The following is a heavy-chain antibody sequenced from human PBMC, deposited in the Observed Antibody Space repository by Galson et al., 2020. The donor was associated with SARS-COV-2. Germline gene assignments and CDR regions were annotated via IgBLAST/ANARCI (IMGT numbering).Heavy chain of an antibody. D-gene: IGHD3-10*01. J-gene: IGHJ5*02. V-gene: IGHV4-39*01. CDR1: GGSISSSSYY. CDR2: IYYSGST. Sequence: ETSETLSLTCTVSGGSISSSSYYWGWIRQPPGKGLEWIGSIYYSGSTYYSPSLKSRVTISVDTSKNQFSLRLSSVTAADTAVYYCARGLWFGEFGGWFDTSGQGTLVTVSS. CDR3: ARGLWFGEFGGWFDT.